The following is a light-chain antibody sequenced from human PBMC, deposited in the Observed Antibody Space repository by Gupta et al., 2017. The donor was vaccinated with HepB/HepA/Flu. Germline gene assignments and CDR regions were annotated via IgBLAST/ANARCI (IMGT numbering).Light chain of an antibody. Sequence: QSALTQPRSMSGSPGQSVPISCTCTSTNVGRYNYVSWYQQHPDKTPKLILYDVTERPSGVPNRFSGSKSGDTASLTISGLQADDEAVYYCCSYAGRNTHWVFGGGTKLTVL. J-gene: IGLJ3*02. V-gene: IGLV2-11*01. CDR1: STNVGRYNY. CDR2: DVT. CDR3: CSYAGRNTHWV.